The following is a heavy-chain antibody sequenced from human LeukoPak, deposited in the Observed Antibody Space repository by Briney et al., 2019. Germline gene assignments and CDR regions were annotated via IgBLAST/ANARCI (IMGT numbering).Heavy chain of an antibody. CDR3: AGSLGYCTSNVCYLKY. CDR1: GFTFSSYA. D-gene: IGHD2-8*01. Sequence: GGSLRLSCAASGFTFSSYAMSWVRQAPGKGLEWVSAISGSGGNTYYADSVKGRFTISRDNSKTTLYLQMNSLRAEDTAVYYCAGSLGYCTSNVCYLKYWGQGTLVTVSS. V-gene: IGHV3-23*01. CDR2: ISGSGGNT. J-gene: IGHJ4*02.